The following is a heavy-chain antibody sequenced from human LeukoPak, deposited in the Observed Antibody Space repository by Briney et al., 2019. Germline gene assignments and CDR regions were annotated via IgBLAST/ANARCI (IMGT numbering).Heavy chain of an antibody. CDR3: ARGLLWFGELFLSAFDI. CDR1: GYSFTSYW. Sequence: GESLKISCXGSGYSFTSYWIGWVRQMSGKGLEWMRIIYPGDSDTRYSPSFQGQVTISADKSISTAYLQWSSLKASDTAMYYCARGLLWFGELFLSAFDIWGQGTMVTVSS. J-gene: IGHJ3*02. D-gene: IGHD3-10*01. CDR2: IYPGDSDT. V-gene: IGHV5-51*01.